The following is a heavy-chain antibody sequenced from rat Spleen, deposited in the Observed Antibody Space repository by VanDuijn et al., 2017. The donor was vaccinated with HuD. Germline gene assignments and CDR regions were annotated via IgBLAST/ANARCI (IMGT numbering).Heavy chain of an antibody. J-gene: IGHJ2*01. CDR1: GFTFSNFG. Sequence: EVQLVESGGGLVQPGRSLKVSCAASGFTFSNFGTHWIRQAPTKGLEWVASISPSGANTYYPDSVKGRFTISRDNAENTVYRQMNSLRSEDTATYYCGKGMGITNWGQGVMVTVSS. V-gene: IGHV5-19*01. CDR2: ISPSGANT. D-gene: IGHD1-9*01. CDR3: GKGMGITN.